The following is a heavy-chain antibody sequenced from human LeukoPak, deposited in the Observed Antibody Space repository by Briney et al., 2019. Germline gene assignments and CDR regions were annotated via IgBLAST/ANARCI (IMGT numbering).Heavy chain of an antibody. V-gene: IGHV1-2*02. CDR3: ATLGDSYETLTYYYYMDV. CDR1: GYTFTGYY. Sequence: ASVKVSCKASGYTFTGYYMHCVRQAPGQGLEWTGWIKPNNGDTNYAKKFQGRVAMTRDTSTSTAYMELISLRSDDTAMYYCATLGDSYETLTYYYYMDVWGTGTTVTVSS. D-gene: IGHD3-16*01. CDR2: IKPNNGDT. J-gene: IGHJ6*03.